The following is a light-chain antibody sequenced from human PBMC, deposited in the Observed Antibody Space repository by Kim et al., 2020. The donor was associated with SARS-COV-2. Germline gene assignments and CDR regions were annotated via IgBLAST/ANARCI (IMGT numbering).Light chain of an antibody. CDR3: MQALQTPVH. Sequence: DIVMTQSPLSLPVTPGEPASISCRSSQNLLHSNGYNYLDWYLQKPGQSPQLLIYLGSNRASGVPDRFSGSGSGTDFQLKISRVEAEDVGIYYCMQALQTPVHFGQGTKLEI. J-gene: IGKJ2*01. V-gene: IGKV2-28*01. CDR1: QNLLHSNGYNY. CDR2: LGS.